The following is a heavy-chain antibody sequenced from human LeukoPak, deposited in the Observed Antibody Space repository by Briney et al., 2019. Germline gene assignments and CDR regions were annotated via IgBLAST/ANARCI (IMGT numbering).Heavy chain of an antibody. CDR1: GYTFTGYY. Sequence: ASVKVSCKASGYTFTGYYMHRVRQAPGQGLEWMGRINPNSGGTNYAQKFQGRVTMTRDTSISTAYMELSRLRSDDTAVYYCAREEIYSGSYCGYWGQGTLVTVSS. J-gene: IGHJ4*02. D-gene: IGHD1-26*01. CDR2: INPNSGGT. CDR3: AREEIYSGSYCGY. V-gene: IGHV1-2*06.